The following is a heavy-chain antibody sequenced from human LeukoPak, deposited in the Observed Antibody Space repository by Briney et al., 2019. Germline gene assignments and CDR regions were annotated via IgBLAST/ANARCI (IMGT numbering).Heavy chain of an antibody. V-gene: IGHV3-7*01. CDR2: IKEDGSEK. J-gene: IGHJ4*02. CDR3: ARGPYSTGFGPFAY. CDR1: GFTFSSYW. Sequence: PGGSLRLSCAASGFTFSSYWMNWVRQAPGKGLEWVANIKEDGSEKYYVDSVKGRFTVSRDNAKNSLYLHMNSLRAEDTAVYYCARGPYSTGFGPFAYWGQGTLVTVSS. D-gene: IGHD1-26*01.